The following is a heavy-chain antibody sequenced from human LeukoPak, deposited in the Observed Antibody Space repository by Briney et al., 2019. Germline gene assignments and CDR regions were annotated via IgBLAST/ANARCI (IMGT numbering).Heavy chain of an antibody. Sequence: KTSETLSLTCTVSGGSFSSYYWSWIRQPPGKGLEWIGYIYYSESTNYNPSLKSRVTISVDTSKNQFSLKLSSVTAADTAVYYCARTRGAKIGPPPGYYTLYYFDYWGQGTLVTVSS. J-gene: IGHJ4*02. D-gene: IGHD3/OR15-3a*01. CDR2: IYYSEST. V-gene: IGHV4-59*01. CDR3: ARTRGAKIGPPPGYYTLYYFDY. CDR1: GGSFSSYY.